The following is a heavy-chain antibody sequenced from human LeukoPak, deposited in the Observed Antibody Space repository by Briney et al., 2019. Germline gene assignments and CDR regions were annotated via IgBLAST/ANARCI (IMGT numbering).Heavy chain of an antibody. Sequence: ASVKVSCKASGYTFTSYYMHWVRQAPGQGLEWTGIINPSGGSTSYAQKFQGRVTMTRDTSTSTVYMELSSLRSEDTAVYYCARGMGIAVAGLYYFDYWGQGTLVTVSS. J-gene: IGHJ4*02. CDR1: GYTFTSYY. CDR2: INPSGGST. V-gene: IGHV1-46*01. CDR3: ARGMGIAVAGLYYFDY. D-gene: IGHD6-19*01.